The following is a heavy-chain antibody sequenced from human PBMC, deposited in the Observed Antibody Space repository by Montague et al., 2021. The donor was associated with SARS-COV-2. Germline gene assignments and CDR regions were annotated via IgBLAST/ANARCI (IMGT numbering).Heavy chain of an antibody. CDR2: INNYGSST. CDR3: ARDSSSWGGALDY. D-gene: IGHD6-13*01. Sequence: SPRLSCAASGFTFRNYWMHWVRQAPGKGLVWVSRINNYGSSTSYADSVKGRFTISRDNAKNTLYLQMNSLRVEDTAVYYCARDSSSWGGALDYWGQGTLVTVSP. CDR1: GFTFRNYW. J-gene: IGHJ4*02. V-gene: IGHV3-74*01.